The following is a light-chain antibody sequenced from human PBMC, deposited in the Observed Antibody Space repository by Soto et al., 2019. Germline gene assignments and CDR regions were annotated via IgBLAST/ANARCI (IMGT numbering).Light chain of an antibody. CDR1: QSVSSF. J-gene: IGKJ4*01. Sequence: IVLTQSPATLSLSPGERATLSCRASQSVSSFFAWYQQKPGQAPRLLIYDASNRAAGIPARFSGSGSGTDFTLTISNLEPEDFAVYYCQPRSNWPLTFGGGTKVEIK. CDR3: QPRSNWPLT. V-gene: IGKV3-11*01. CDR2: DAS.